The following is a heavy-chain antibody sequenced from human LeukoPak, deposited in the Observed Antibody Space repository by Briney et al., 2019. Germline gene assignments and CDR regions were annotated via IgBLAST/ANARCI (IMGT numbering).Heavy chain of an antibody. CDR1: GDSISSYY. V-gene: IGHV4-59*01. Sequence: PSETLSLTCTVSGDSISSYYWSWVRQPPGKGLEWIGKISYSGSANYNPSLKSRVTISVDTSKNQFSLKLRSVTAADTAVYYCARATPNPRDIWGSYRPYYFDYWGQGTLVTVSS. D-gene: IGHD3-16*02. J-gene: IGHJ4*02. CDR3: ARATPNPRDIWGSYRPYYFDY. CDR2: ISYSGSA.